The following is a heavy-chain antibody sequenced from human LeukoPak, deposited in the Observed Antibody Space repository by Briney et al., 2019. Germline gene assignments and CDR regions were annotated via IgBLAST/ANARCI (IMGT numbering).Heavy chain of an antibody. CDR3: ARGLVGGPLDP. D-gene: IGHD2-15*01. J-gene: IGHJ5*02. CDR1: GGSISSSSYY. Sequence: SETLSLTCTVSGGSISSSSYYWGWIRQPPGNGLEWIGSIYYSGSTYYNPSLKSRVTISVDTSKNQFSLKLSSVTAADTAVYYCARGLVGGPLDPWGQGTLVTVSS. V-gene: IGHV4-39*07. CDR2: IYYSGST.